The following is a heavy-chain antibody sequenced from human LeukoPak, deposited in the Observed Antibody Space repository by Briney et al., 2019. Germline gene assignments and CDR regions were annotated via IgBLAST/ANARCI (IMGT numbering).Heavy chain of an antibody. Sequence: GGSLRLSCAASGFTFSSYAMSWVRQAPGKGLEWVSAISGSGGSTYYADSVKGRFTISRGNSKNTLYLQMNSLRAEDTAVYYCAKARTGTSIFGVVIVDYWGQGTLVTVSS. CDR3: AKARTGTSIFGVVIVDY. V-gene: IGHV3-23*01. J-gene: IGHJ4*02. D-gene: IGHD3-3*01. CDR1: GFTFSSYA. CDR2: ISGSGGST.